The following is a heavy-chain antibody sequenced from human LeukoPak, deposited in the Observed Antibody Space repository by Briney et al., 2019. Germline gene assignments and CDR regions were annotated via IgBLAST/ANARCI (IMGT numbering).Heavy chain of an antibody. J-gene: IGHJ4*02. V-gene: IGHV3-48*01. CDR3: ARGYCSGGSCLRGY. D-gene: IGHD2-15*01. CDR2: ISSSSSTI. CDR1: GFTFSSYS. Sequence: PGGSLRLSCAASGFTFSSYSMNWVRQAPGKGLEGVSYISSSSSTIYYADSVKGRFTISRDNAKNSLYLQMNSLRAEDTAVYYCARGYCSGGSCLRGYWGQGTLVTVSS.